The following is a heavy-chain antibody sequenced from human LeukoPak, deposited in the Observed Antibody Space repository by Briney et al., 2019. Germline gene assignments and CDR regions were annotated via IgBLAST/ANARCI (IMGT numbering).Heavy chain of an antibody. Sequence: PSETLSLTCTVSAGSISSYHWSWIRQPARKGLEWIGRIYTSGSTNYNPSLKSRVTMSVDTSKNQFSLKLTSVTAADTAVYYCARSFDFWSGYYAFDYWGQGTLVIVSS. CDR2: IYTSGST. CDR3: ARSFDFWSGYYAFDY. V-gene: IGHV4-4*07. CDR1: AGSISSYH. D-gene: IGHD3-3*01. J-gene: IGHJ4*02.